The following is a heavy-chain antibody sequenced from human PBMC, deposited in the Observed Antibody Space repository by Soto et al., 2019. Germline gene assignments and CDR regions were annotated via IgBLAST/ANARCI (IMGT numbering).Heavy chain of an antibody. J-gene: IGHJ4*02. CDR1: GGTFSSYA. CDR2: IIPIFGTA. CDR3: ASGIQLWLRRINNGYSG. V-gene: IGHV1-69*13. D-gene: IGHD5-18*01. Sequence: SVKVSCKASGGTFSSYAISWVRQAPGQGLEWMGGIIPIFGTANYAQKFQGRVTITADESTNTVYMELSSLRSEDTAVYFCASGIQLWLRRINNGYSGWGQGTLVTVSS.